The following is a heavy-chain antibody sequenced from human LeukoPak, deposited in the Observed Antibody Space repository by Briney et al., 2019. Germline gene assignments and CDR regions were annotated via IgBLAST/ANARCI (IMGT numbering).Heavy chain of an antibody. CDR1: GYTFIGNY. Sequence: ASVKVSCKASGYTFIGNYIHWVRQAPGRGPEWMGWISPGNGGTKYAQKFQGRVTMTRDTSISTAYMELSRLRSDDTAVYYCAREGGNPGYYYYYMDVWGKGTTVTVSS. V-gene: IGHV1-2*02. J-gene: IGHJ6*03. CDR3: AREGGNPGYYYYYMDV. CDR2: ISPGNGGT. D-gene: IGHD4-23*01.